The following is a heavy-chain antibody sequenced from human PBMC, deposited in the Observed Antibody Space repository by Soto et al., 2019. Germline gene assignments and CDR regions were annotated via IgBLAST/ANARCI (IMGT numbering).Heavy chain of an antibody. D-gene: IGHD5-12*01. Sequence: QVQLVESGGGVVQPGRSLRLSCAASGFTLSSYGMHWVRQAPGKGLEWVAGTSYDVSNRYYADSVKGRFTVSRDNSKNTLYLQMNSLRAEDTAVYYCARDGGDGYNRRFDPWGQGTLVTVSS. CDR2: TSYDVSNR. CDR3: ARDGGDGYNRRFDP. CDR1: GFTLSSYG. V-gene: IGHV3-30*03. J-gene: IGHJ5*02.